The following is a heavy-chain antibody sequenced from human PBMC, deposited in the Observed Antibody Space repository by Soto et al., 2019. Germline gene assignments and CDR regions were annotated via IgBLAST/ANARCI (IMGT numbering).Heavy chain of an antibody. D-gene: IGHD2-15*01. CDR2: IRSKGYGGTT. CDR1: GFIAGDFG. Sequence: EVQVVESGGDLVEPGRSLRLSCTASGFIAGDFGVSWLRQTPGKGLEWVAYIRSKGYGGTTEYAASVSGRFSISRDESKSIVYLQTNSLKGEDTAVYFCARARGVYCSGGACNSTYLDLWGQGTLVTVSS. J-gene: IGHJ4*02. CDR3: ARARGVYCSGGACNSTYLDL. V-gene: IGHV3-49*03.